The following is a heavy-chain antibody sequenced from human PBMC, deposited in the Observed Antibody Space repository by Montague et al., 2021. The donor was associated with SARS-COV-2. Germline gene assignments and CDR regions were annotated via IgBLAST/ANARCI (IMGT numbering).Heavy chain of an antibody. CDR3: AVNSNYYYYYGMDV. Sequence: SETLSLTCTVSGYSISSGDYWCWIRQHPGKELEWFGSIYHSGSTYYNPSLMSRVTITVDTTKNQYSLKLISVTAADTAVYYCAVNSNYYYYYGMDVWGQGTTVTVSS. V-gene: IGHV4-38-2*02. J-gene: IGHJ6*02. D-gene: IGHD4-11*01. CDR1: GYSISSGDY. CDR2: IYHSGST.